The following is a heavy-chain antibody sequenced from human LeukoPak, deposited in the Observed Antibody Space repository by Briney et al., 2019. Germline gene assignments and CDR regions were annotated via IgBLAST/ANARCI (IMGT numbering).Heavy chain of an antibody. CDR1: GFTVSSNY. Sequence: GGSLRLSCEVSGFTVSSNYMTWVRQAPGKGLEWVSIICSGGSTYYADSVKGRFAISRDNSKNTLYLQMNSLRAEDTAVFYCERDLTGDAYFDYWGQGTLVTVSS. V-gene: IGHV3-66*01. D-gene: IGHD7-27*01. CDR2: ICSGGST. CDR3: ERDLTGDAYFDY. J-gene: IGHJ4*02.